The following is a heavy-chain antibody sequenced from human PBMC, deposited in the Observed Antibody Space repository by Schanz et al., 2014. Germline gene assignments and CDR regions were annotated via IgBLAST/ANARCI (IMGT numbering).Heavy chain of an antibody. J-gene: IGHJ4*02. D-gene: IGHD4-17*01. CDR3: VRDTDYHFDY. CDR2: ISSSSSYI. Sequence: EVQLVESGGGLIQPGGSLRLSCAVSGFTVNTNYMSWVRQAPGKGLEWVSYISSSSSYIYYADSMKGRFTISRDNAKNSLYLQMNSLRAEDTAVYYCVRDTDYHFDYWGQGTLVTVSS. CDR1: GFTVNTNY. V-gene: IGHV3-21*02.